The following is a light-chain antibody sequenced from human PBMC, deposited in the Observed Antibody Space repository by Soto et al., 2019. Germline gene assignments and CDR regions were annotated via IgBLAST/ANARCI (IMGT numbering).Light chain of an antibody. J-gene: IGLJ3*02. CDR2: RSS. Sequence: QSVLTQPPSASGTPGQRITISCSGSSSNIGSHSVNWYQQLPGTAPKLLIYRSSQRPSGVPDRFSGSNSGTSASLAISGRQSGDEADYYCALWDDSLNGPVFGGGTKVTVL. V-gene: IGLV1-44*01. CDR1: SSNIGSHS. CDR3: ALWDDSLNGPV.